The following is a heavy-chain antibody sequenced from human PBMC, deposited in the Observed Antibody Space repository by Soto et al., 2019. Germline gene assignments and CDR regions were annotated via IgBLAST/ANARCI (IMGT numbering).Heavy chain of an antibody. D-gene: IGHD1-1*01. CDR3: ARVERGTATTVVDAFDI. CDR2: MSHSGGT. Sequence: QVQLQQWGAGLLKPSETLSLTCAVYGGFVSSGSYYWSWIRQPPGKGLEWIGEMSHSGGTPFNPSPQRRVTISVDTSKNQFSLKMSSVTAADPALYYCARVERGTATTVVDAFDIWGPGTMVTVSS. V-gene: IGHV4-34*01. CDR1: GGFVSSGSYY. J-gene: IGHJ3*02.